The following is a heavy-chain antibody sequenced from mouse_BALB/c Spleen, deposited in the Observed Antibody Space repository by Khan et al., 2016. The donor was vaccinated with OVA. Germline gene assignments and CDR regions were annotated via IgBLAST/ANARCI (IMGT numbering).Heavy chain of an antibody. J-gene: IGHJ3*01. CDR2: INPTTGYT. V-gene: IGHV1-7*01. D-gene: IGHD2-4*01. CDR3: ARSPTMITQFSY. CDR1: GYTFTSYW. Sequence: QVQLQQSGAELAKPGASVKMSCKASGYTFTSYWMHWVKQRPGQGLEWIGFINPTTGYTEYNQKFKDKATLTAAKSSSTAYMQLSSLTSEDSAVYYCARSPTMITQFSYWGQGTLVTVSA.